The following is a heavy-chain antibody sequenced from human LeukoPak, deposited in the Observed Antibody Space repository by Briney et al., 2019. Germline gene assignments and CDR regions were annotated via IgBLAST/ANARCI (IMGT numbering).Heavy chain of an antibody. CDR1: GYTFTSYY. CDR2: INPSGGST. CDR3: ARVLRWLQLARSGPFDY. J-gene: IGHJ4*02. D-gene: IGHD5-24*01. V-gene: IGHV1-46*03. Sequence: GASVKVSCKASGYTFTSYYMHWVRQAPGQGLEWMGIINPSGGSTSYAQKFQGRVTMTRDTSTSTVYMELSSLRSEDTAVYYCARVLRWLQLARSGPFDYWGQGTLVTVSS.